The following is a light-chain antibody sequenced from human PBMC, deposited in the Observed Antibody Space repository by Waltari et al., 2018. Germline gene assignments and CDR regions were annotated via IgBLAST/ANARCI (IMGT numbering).Light chain of an antibody. J-gene: IGLJ3*02. CDR1: NLGGKS. CDR3: QVWESSSDQGV. CDR2: DST. V-gene: IGLV3-21*02. Sequence: VLTQPLSMSVTPGQTARMTCWGSNLGGKSVPWYQQRPGQAPVLVGHDSTDRPSGIPERFSGSISANTAVLTISRFEVVDEADYYCQVWESSSDQGVFGRGTKLTVL.